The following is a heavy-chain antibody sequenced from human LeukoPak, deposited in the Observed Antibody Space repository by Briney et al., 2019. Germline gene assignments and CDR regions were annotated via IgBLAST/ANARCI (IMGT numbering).Heavy chain of an antibody. D-gene: IGHD6-13*01. J-gene: IGHJ4*02. CDR2: IYYSGST. Sequence: SETLSLTCTVSGASISSSSYYWGWIRQPPGKGLEWIGSIYYSGSTHYNPSLKSRVTISVDTSKNQFSLKLSYVTAEDTAVYYCARGGSSWYDYFGYWGQGTLVTVFS. CDR3: ARGGSSWYDYFGY. CDR1: GASISSSSYY. V-gene: IGHV4-39*01.